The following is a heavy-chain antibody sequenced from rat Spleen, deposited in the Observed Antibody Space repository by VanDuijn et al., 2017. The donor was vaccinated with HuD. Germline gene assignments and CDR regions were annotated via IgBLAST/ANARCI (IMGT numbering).Heavy chain of an antibody. V-gene: IGHV2S30*01. Sequence: QVQLKESGPGLVQPSQTLSLTCTVSGFSLTSNGVSWVRQPPGKGLEWMGRMRFDGDTNYNSSLKSRLSISRDTSKNQLFLKMHSLQTDDTAIYYCARDRAYYFDYWGQGVMVTVSS. CDR3: ARDRAYYFDY. CDR2: MRFDGDT. CDR1: GFSLTSNG. J-gene: IGHJ2*01.